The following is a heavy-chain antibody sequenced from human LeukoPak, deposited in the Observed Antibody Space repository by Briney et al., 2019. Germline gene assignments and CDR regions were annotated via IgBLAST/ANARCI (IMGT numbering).Heavy chain of an antibody. CDR3: AKSGYQLLAGNWFDP. D-gene: IGHD2-2*01. CDR2: ISYDGSNK. V-gene: IGHV3-30*18. J-gene: IGHJ5*02. CDR1: GFTFSTYG. Sequence: PGGSLRLSCAASGFTFSTYGMHWVRHAPGKGLEWVAVISYDGSNKNYADSVKGRFTISRDNSRNTLDLQMNSLRPEDTTVYYCAKSGYQLLAGNWFDPWGQGTLVTVSS.